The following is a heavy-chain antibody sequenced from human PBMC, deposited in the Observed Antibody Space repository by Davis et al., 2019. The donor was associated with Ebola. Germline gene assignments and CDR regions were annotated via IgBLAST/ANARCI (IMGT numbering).Heavy chain of an antibody. V-gene: IGHV1-18*04. CDR2: ISAYSRNT. Sequence: AASVKVSCKASGYTFSSYGISWVRQAPGQGLEWMGWISAYSRNTNYAEKLQGRVTMTTDTSTSTVYMELRSLRSDDTAVYYCARAQFPTTSDHWGQGTLVTVSS. CDR3: ARAQFPTTSDH. D-gene: IGHD1-1*01. CDR1: GYTFSSYG. J-gene: IGHJ4*02.